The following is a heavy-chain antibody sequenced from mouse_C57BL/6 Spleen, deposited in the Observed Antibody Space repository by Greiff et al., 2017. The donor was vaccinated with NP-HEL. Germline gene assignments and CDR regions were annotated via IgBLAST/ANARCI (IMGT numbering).Heavy chain of an antibody. CDR3: ATSRQLDAMDY. CDR1: GFNIKDYY. D-gene: IGHD3-2*01. Sequence: VQLKESGAELVKPGASVKLSCTASGFNIKDYYMHWVKQRTEQGLEWIGRIDPEDGETKYAPKFQGKATITADTSSNAAYLQLSSLTSEDTAVYYCATSRQLDAMDYWGQGTSVTVSS. J-gene: IGHJ4*01. CDR2: IDPEDGET. V-gene: IGHV14-2*01.